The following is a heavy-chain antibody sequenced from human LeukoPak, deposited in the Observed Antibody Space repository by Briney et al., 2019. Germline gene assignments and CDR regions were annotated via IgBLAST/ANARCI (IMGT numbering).Heavy chain of an antibody. D-gene: IGHD2-2*01. CDR1: GFTFSSYS. CDR2: ISSSSSYI. CDR3: ARGVVPAASFDY. V-gene: IGHV3-21*01. Sequence: PGGSLRLSCAASGFTFSSYSMNWVRQAPGKGLEWVSSISSSSSYIYYADSVKGRFTISRDNAKNSLYPQMNSLRAEDTAVYYCARGVVPAASFDYWGQGTLVTVSS. J-gene: IGHJ4*02.